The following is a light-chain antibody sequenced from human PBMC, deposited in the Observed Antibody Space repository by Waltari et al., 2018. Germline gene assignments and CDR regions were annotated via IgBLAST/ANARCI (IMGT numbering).Light chain of an antibody. V-gene: IGLV1-47*01. CDR3: AAWDDSLSGRVM. Sequence: QSVLTQPASASGAPGQRVTISCSGSATNPGREDVHWYRQLPGTAPKLLIYMNDQRPSGVPDRFSGSQSGTSASLAISGLRSEDEADYYCAAWDDSLSGRVMIGGGTKLTVL. J-gene: IGLJ2*01. CDR2: MND. CDR1: ATNPGRED.